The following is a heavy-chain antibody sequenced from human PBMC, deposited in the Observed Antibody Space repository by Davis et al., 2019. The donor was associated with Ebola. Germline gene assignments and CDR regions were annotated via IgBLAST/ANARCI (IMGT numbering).Heavy chain of an antibody. D-gene: IGHD6-19*01. CDR2: INSDGSST. V-gene: IGHV3-74*01. CDR3: AKRATVKVAGANYYNAMDV. J-gene: IGHJ6*04. Sequence: PGGSLRLSCAASGLSFSNYWMHWVRHAPGKGLVWVARINSDGSSTSYADSVQGRFTISRDNTKNTLYLHMNSLRAEDTAVFYCAKRATVKVAGANYYNAMDVWGKGTTVTVSS. CDR1: GLSFSNYW.